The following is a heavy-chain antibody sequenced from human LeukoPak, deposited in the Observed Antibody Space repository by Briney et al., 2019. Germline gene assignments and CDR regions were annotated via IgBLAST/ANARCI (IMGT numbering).Heavy chain of an antibody. J-gene: IGHJ4*02. CDR3: AKVGCGYYGSGSYLDY. V-gene: IGHV3-23*01. CDR1: GFTFSSYA. D-gene: IGHD3-10*01. CDR2: ISGSGGST. Sequence: AGGSLRLSCAASGFTFSSYAMSWVRQAPGKGLEWVSAISGSGGSTYYADSVKGRFTISRDNSKNTLYLQMNSLRAEDTAVYYCAKVGCGYYGSGSYLDYWGQGTLVTVSS.